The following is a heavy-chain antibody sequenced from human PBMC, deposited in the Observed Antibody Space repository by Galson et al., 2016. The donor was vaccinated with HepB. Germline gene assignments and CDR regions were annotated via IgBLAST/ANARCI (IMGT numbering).Heavy chain of an antibody. CDR3: TDGGGIAAAARGLNH. V-gene: IGHV3-7*03. Sequence: SLRLSCAASGFIFSTYWMSWVRQAPGKGLEWVANIKQDGSEKYYVDSVKGRFTISRDNAKNSLYLQMNSLKIEDTAVYYCTDGGGIAAAARGLNHWGQGTLVTVSS. J-gene: IGHJ5*02. CDR1: GFIFSTYW. CDR2: IKQDGSEK. D-gene: IGHD6-13*01.